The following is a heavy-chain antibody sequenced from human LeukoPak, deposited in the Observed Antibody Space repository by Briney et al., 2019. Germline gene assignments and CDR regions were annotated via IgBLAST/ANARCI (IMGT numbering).Heavy chain of an antibody. CDR3: ARRDGYNRAGTWFDP. CDR1: GFTFSSYW. D-gene: IGHD5-24*01. V-gene: IGHV3-7*01. Sequence: GGSLRLSCAASGFTFSSYWMSWVRQAPGKGLEWVAYIKQDGSEKYYVDSVKGRFTISRDNAKNSLYLQMNSLRAEDTAVYYCARRDGYNRAGTWFDPWGQGTLVTVSS. CDR2: IKQDGSEK. J-gene: IGHJ5*02.